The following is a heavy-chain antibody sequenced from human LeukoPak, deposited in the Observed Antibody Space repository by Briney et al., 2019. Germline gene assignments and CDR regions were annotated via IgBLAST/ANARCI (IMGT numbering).Heavy chain of an antibody. CDR2: IIPIFGTA. V-gene: IGHV1-69*13. D-gene: IGHD6-13*01. J-gene: IGHJ5*02. CDR1: GGTFSSYA. Sequence: SVKVSCKASGGTFSSYAISWVRQAPGQGLEWMGGIIPIFGTANYAQKFQGRVTITADESTSTAYMELSSLRAEDTAVYYCARDRRQQLENWFDPWGQGTLVTVSS. CDR3: ARDRRQQLENWFDP.